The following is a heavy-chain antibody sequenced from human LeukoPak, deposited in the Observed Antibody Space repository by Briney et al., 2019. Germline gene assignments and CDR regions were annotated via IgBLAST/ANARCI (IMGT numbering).Heavy chain of an antibody. CDR3: ARTYGGNCDY. V-gene: IGHV6-1*01. CDR2: TYFRSKWYN. J-gene: IGHJ4*02. Sequence: SQTLSLTCAISGDSVSSNNAAWNWIRQSPSRSFEWLGRTYFRSKWYNDYAASVKSRITVNPDTSKNHFSLQLSSVTPEDTAVYYCARTYGGNCDYWGQGTLVTVSS. CDR1: GDSVSSNNAA. D-gene: IGHD4-23*01.